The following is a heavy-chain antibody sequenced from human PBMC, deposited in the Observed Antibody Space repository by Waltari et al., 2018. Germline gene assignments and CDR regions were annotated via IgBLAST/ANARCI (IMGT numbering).Heavy chain of an antibody. V-gene: IGHV4-4*07. CDR3: ARDSGGDSSTESDYYYYMDV. CDR2: IYTSGST. D-gene: IGHD2-2*01. CDR1: GGSISSYY. J-gene: IGHJ6*03. Sequence: QVQLQESGPGLVKPSETLSLTCTVSGGSISSYYWSWIRQPAGKGLEWIGRIYTSGSTNYNPSLKSRVTMSVDTSKNQFSLKLSSVTAADTAVYYCARDSGGDSSTESDYYYYMDVWGKGTTVTISS.